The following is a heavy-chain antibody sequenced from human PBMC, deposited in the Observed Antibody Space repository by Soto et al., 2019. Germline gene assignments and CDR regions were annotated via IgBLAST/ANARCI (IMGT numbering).Heavy chain of an antibody. D-gene: IGHD2-15*01. J-gene: IGHJ4*02. CDR3: ARRLGYCSGGSCPTDY. Sequence: GGSLRLSCAASGFTFSSFNMNWVRQAPGKGLEWVSFVTSGGGTIYNADSVKGRFTISRDNAKDSLYLQMNSLRAEDTAVYYCARRLGYCSGGSCPTDYWGQGTLGTVAS. CDR2: VTSGGGTI. V-gene: IGHV3-48*01. CDR1: GFTFSSFN.